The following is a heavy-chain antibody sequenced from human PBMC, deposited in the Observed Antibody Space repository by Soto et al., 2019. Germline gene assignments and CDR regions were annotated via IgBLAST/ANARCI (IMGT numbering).Heavy chain of an antibody. Sequence: SETLSLTCTVSGGSISSGDYYWSRIRQPPGKGLEWIGYIFNSGRTYYSPSLKRRVTTSLGTSKDQFSLKVGSVTAADTAVYYCARGQGYYYDSSASNWFDPWGQGTLVTVSS. CDR3: ARGQGYYYDSSASNWFDP. CDR1: GGSISSGDYY. V-gene: IGHV4-30-4*01. D-gene: IGHD3-22*01. CDR2: IFNSGRT. J-gene: IGHJ5*02.